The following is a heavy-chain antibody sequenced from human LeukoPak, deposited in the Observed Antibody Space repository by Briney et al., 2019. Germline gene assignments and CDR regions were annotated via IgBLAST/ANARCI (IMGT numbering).Heavy chain of an antibody. Sequence: GGSLRLSCAASGFTVSDSYISWVRQAPGKGLEWVSAISGSGGSTYYADSVKGRFTISRDNSKNTLYLQMNSLRAEDTAVYYCAKKNYGHIVATIFSWGQGTLVTVSS. CDR1: GFTVSDSY. J-gene: IGHJ4*02. CDR3: AKKNYGHIVATIFS. V-gene: IGHV3-23*01. D-gene: IGHD5-12*01. CDR2: ISGSGGST.